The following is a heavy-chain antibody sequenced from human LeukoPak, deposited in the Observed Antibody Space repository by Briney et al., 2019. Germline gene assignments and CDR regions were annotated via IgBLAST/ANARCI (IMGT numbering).Heavy chain of an antibody. CDR2: ISSSSDIT. CDR1: GFTFSTYS. Sequence: PGGSLRLSCAASGFTFSTYSMNWVRQAPGKGLEWISYISSSSDITLYADSVKGRFTISRDNAKNSLYLQMNRPGADDTAVFYCARYYCTNTTCSSGALAYWGEGILVTVYS. J-gene: IGHJ4*02. CDR3: ARYYCTNTTCSSGALAY. D-gene: IGHD2-2*01. V-gene: IGHV3-48*01.